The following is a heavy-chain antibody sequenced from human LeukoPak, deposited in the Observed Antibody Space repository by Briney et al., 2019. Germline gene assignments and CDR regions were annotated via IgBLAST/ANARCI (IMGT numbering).Heavy chain of an antibody. CDR2: ISGSGGTT. Sequence: PSRSLRLSCAASGFTFDDYAMHWVRQAPGKGLEWVSAISGSGGTTYYADSVKGRFTISRDNAKNSLYLQMDSLRAEDTAVYYCARDRRAAGLDYWGQGTLVTVSS. V-gene: IGHV3-23*01. D-gene: IGHD6-13*01. CDR1: GFTFDDYA. J-gene: IGHJ4*02. CDR3: ARDRRAAGLDY.